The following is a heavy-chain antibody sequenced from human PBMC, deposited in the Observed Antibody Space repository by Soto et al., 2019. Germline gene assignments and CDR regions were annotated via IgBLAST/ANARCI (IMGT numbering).Heavy chain of an antibody. CDR2: INGGNGNT. CDR3: ARELQGLYYFDY. D-gene: IGHD4-4*01. CDR1: EYTFTSYT. Sequence: QVQVLQSGAEVKKPGASVKVSCKASEYTFTSYTMHWGRQAPGQSLEWMGWINGGNGNTKYSQKFQRRVTITRDTSASTAYMELSSLRSDDTAVYYCARELQGLYYFDYWGQGTLVTVSS. V-gene: IGHV1-3*01. J-gene: IGHJ4*02.